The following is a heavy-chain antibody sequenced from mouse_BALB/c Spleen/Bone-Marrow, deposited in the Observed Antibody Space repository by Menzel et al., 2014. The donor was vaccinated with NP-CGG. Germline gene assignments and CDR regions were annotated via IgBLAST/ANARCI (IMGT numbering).Heavy chain of an antibody. V-gene: IGHV5-9-4*01. CDR2: ISSGGTYT. Sequence: EVKLMESGGGLVKPGGSLKLSCAASGFTFSRYAMSWVRQSPEKRLEWVAVISSGGTYTYYPDTVTGRFTISRDNAKNTLDLKMSSRRSEDAAMYHCVGAYNGYFDYWGQGTTLTVSS. D-gene: IGHD6-5*01. CDR3: VGAYNGYFDY. CDR1: GFTFSRYA. J-gene: IGHJ2*01.